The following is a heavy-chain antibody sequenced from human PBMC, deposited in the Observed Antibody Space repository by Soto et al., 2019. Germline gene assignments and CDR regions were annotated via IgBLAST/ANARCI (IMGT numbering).Heavy chain of an antibody. Sequence: ASVKVSCKASGFTFTSSAMQWVRQARGQRLEWIGWIVVGSGNTNYVQKFKERVTITRDMSTSTAYMELSSLRSEDTAVYYCAAFPDIVVVPAANRYAFDIWGQGTMVTVSS. CDR3: AAFPDIVVVPAANRYAFDI. J-gene: IGHJ3*02. D-gene: IGHD2-2*01. CDR2: IVVGSGNT. CDR1: GFTFTSSA. V-gene: IGHV1-58*02.